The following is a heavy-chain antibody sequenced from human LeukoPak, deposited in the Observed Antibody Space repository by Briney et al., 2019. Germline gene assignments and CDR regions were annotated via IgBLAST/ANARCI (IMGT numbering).Heavy chain of an antibody. CDR1: GECFANFY. J-gene: IGHJ4*02. CDR3: AGRYPGIGVSGNF. V-gene: IGHV4-34*01. D-gene: IGHD6-19*01. CDR2: IKHSGTT. Sequence: SETLSLTCAVVGECFANFYWTWIRQSPGNGLEWIGEIKHSGTTNYNPSFKSRVTISLDTSKTQFSLKLTSVTAADTAVYYCAGRYPGIGVSGNFWGQGTLVTVSS.